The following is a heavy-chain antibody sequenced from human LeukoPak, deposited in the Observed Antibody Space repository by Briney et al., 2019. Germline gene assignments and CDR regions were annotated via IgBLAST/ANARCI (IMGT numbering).Heavy chain of an antibody. V-gene: IGHV3-23*01. Sequence: GGSLRLSCAASGFTFSSYAMSLVRQAPGKGLEWVSAISGSGGSTYYADSVKGRFTISRDNSKNTLYLQMNSLRAEDTAVYYCAKGRANWGSYYFDYWGQGALVTVSS. CDR3: AKGRANWGSYYFDY. D-gene: IGHD7-27*01. CDR1: GFTFSSYA. CDR2: ISGSGGST. J-gene: IGHJ4*02.